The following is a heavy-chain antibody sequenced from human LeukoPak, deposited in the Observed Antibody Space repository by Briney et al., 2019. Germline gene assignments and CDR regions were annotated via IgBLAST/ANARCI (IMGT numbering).Heavy chain of an antibody. J-gene: IGHJ4*02. CDR2: IYPGDSDT. CDR1: GYSFTTYW. V-gene: IGHV5-51*01. D-gene: IGHD6-13*01. Sequence: GESLKISCKGSGYSFTTYWIAWVRQVPGKGLEWMGIIYPGDSDTRYSPSFQGQVTISADKSTSTAYLQWSILRASDTAMYYCARQASAASDYWGQGTLVTVSS. CDR3: ARQASAASDY.